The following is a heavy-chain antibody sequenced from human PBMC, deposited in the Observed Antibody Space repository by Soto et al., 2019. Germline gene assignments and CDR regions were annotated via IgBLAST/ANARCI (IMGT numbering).Heavy chain of an antibody. CDR1: GGSISSGGYY. Sequence: SETLSLTCTVSGGSISSGGYYWSWIRQHPGKGLEWIGYIYYSGSTYYNPSLKSRVTISVDTSKNQFSLKLSSVTAADTAVYYCARDSGIVGLRLYGMDVWGQGTTVTVSS. J-gene: IGHJ6*02. CDR2: IYYSGST. D-gene: IGHD5-12*01. CDR3: ARDSGIVGLRLYGMDV. V-gene: IGHV4-31*03.